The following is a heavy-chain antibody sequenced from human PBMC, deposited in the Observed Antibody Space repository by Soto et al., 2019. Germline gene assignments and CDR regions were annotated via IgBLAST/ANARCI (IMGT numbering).Heavy chain of an antibody. D-gene: IGHD1-7*01. Sequence: SQTLSLTCVISGDSVSSNSAAWNWIRQSPSRGLEWLGRTYYRSRWYNDYAVSVRSRITVNADTSKNQFSLHLNSVTPEDTAVDYCAGTSSLQWCYMDVWDKGTTVTVSS. CDR2: TYYRSRWYN. J-gene: IGHJ6*03. CDR3: AGTSSLQWCYMDV. V-gene: IGHV6-1*01. CDR1: GDSVSSNSAA.